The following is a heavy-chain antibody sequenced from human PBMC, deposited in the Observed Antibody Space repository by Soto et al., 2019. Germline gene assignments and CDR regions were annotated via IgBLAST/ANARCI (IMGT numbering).Heavy chain of an antibody. D-gene: IGHD4-17*01. Sequence: PGGSLRLSCAASGFTFSSYAMHWVRQAPGKGLEWVAVISYDGSNKYYADSVKGRFTISRDNSKNTLYLQMNSLRAEDTAVYYCASGSSDDYGDFIYFDYWGQGTLVTVSS. CDR2: ISYDGSNK. CDR3: ASGSSDDYGDFIYFDY. CDR1: GFTFSSYA. J-gene: IGHJ4*02. V-gene: IGHV3-30-3*01.